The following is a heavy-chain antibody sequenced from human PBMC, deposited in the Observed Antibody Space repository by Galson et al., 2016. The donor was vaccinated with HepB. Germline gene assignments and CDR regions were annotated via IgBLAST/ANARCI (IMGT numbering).Heavy chain of an antibody. CDR2: IYNTGST. D-gene: IGHD4-11*01. CDR3: ARSLQGGDWFDP. V-gene: IGHV4-4*02. Sequence: SETLSLTCAVSGGSINSDVWWSWVRQAPGKGLEWIGEIYNTGSTNYNPSLKTRFIMSLDKSKNQFSLKANSVTAADTAVYYCARSLQGGDWFDPWGQGTLVTVSS. CDR1: GGSINSDVW. J-gene: IGHJ5*02.